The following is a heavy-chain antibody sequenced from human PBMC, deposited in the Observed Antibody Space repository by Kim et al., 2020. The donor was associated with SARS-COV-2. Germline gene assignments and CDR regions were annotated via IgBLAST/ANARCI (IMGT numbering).Heavy chain of an antibody. CDR2: IYYSGST. V-gene: IGHV4-31*03. J-gene: IGHJ5*02. CDR1: GGSISSGGYY. CDR3: ARGPDIVVVPAASAWFDP. D-gene: IGHD2-2*01. Sequence: SETLSLTCTVSGGSISSGGYYWSWIRQHPGKGLEWIGYIYYSGSTYYNPSLKSRVTISVDTSKNQFSLKLSSVTAADTAVYYCARGPDIVVVPAASAWFDPWGQGTLVTVSS.